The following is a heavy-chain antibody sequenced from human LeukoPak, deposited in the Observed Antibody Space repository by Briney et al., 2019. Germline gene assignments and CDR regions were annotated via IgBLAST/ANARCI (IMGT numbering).Heavy chain of an antibody. CDR3: ARRGAAAGTLGYYYYMDV. Sequence: SVKVSCKASVGTFSSYAISWVRPAPGQGLEWMGGIIPIFGTANYAQKFQGRVTITADKSTSTAYMELSRLRSDDTAVYYCARRGAAAGTLGYYYYMDVWGKGTTVTVSS. D-gene: IGHD6-13*01. J-gene: IGHJ6*03. V-gene: IGHV1-69*06. CDR2: IIPIFGTA. CDR1: VGTFSSYA.